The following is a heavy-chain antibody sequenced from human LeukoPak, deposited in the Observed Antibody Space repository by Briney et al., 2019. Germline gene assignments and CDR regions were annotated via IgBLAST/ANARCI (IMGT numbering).Heavy chain of an antibody. V-gene: IGHV1-46*01. Sequence: ASVKVSCKASGYTFTSYYMHWVRQAPGQGLEWMGIINPSGGSTSYAQKLQGRVTMTTDTSTSTAYMELRSLRSDDTAVYYCARAPPGWGSYIHYYYMDVWGKGTTVTISS. J-gene: IGHJ6*03. CDR2: INPSGGST. CDR1: GYTFTSYY. D-gene: IGHD3-10*01. CDR3: ARAPPGWGSYIHYYYMDV.